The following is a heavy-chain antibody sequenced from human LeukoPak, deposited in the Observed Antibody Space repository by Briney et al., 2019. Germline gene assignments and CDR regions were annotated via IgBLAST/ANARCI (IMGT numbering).Heavy chain of an antibody. D-gene: IGHD3-10*01. CDR3: ARDLYYYGSGSLPDY. J-gene: IGHJ4*02. V-gene: IGHV3-33*01. CDR2: IWYDGSNN. Sequence: GGSLRLSCAASGFTFSSYGMHWVRQAPGKGLEWVAVIWYDGSNNYYADSLKGRVTISRDNSKNTMYLQMNSLRAEDAAVYYCARDLYYYGSGSLPDYWGQGTLVTVSS. CDR1: GFTFSSYG.